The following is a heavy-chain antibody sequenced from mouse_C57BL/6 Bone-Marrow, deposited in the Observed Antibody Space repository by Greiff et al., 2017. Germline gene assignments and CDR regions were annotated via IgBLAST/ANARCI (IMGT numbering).Heavy chain of an antibody. CDR2: IYPRDGST. D-gene: IGHD1-1*01. Sequence: QVQLQQSDAELVKPGASVKISCKVSGYTFTDHTIHWMKQRPEQGLEWIGYIYPRDGSTKYNEKFKGKATLTADKSSSTAYMQLNSLTSEDSAVYFCARYPYYYGSSRYFDYWGQGTTLTVSS. CDR3: ARYPYYYGSSRYFDY. V-gene: IGHV1-78*01. CDR1: GYTFTDHT. J-gene: IGHJ2*01.